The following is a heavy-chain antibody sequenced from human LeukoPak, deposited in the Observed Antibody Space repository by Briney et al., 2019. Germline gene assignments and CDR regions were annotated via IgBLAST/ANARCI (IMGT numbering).Heavy chain of an antibody. CDR1: GFTLSSYW. D-gene: IGHD3-10*01. CDR2: IKEDGSEK. Sequence: GGSLRLSCAASGFTLSSYWMSWVRQAPGKGLEWVANIKEDGSEKYYVDSVKGRFTISRDNAKNSLYLHMNSQTAEDTAMYYCARDWVAGVPFDAFDIWGQGTMVSVSS. CDR3: ARDWVAGVPFDAFDI. V-gene: IGHV3-7*03. J-gene: IGHJ3*02.